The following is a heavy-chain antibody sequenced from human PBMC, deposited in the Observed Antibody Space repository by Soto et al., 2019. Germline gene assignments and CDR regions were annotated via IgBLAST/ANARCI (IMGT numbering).Heavy chain of an antibody. J-gene: IGHJ6*02. CDR1: GFTFSSYG. CDR3: AKDLGPMNYYGMDV. Sequence: QVQLVESGGGVVQPGRSLRLSCAASGFTFSSYGMHWVRQAPGMGLEWVAVISYDGSNKYYADSVKGRFTISRDNSKNTLYLQMNSLRAEDTAVYYCAKDLGPMNYYGMDVWGQGTTVTVSS. V-gene: IGHV3-30*18. CDR2: ISYDGSNK.